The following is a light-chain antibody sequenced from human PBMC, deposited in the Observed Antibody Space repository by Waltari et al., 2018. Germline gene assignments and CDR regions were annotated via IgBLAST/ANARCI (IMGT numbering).Light chain of an antibody. CDR3: GGWDDSLNGWV. J-gene: IGLJ3*02. CDR2: RNN. CDR1: SSNIGNNH. Sequence: QSVMTQPPSASGTPGQRVTLSCSGSSSNIGNNHVSCYQQLPGAAPKLLIHRNNQRPSGVPDRFSVAKSGTSASLAISGLRSEDEADYYCGGWDDSLNGWVFGGGTKLTVL. V-gene: IGLV1-47*01.